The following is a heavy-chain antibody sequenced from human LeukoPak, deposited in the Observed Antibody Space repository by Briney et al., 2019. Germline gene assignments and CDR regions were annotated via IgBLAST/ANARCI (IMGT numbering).Heavy chain of an antibody. D-gene: IGHD6-13*01. J-gene: IGHJ4*02. CDR3: ARDTTYSSPGLFDY. Sequence: GGSLRLSCAASGFTFSSYSMNWVRQAPGKGLEWVSYISSSSNTIYYADSVKGRFTVSRDNAKDSLYLQMNSLRAEDTAVYYCARDTTYSSPGLFDYWGQGTLVTVSS. V-gene: IGHV3-48*04. CDR2: ISSSSNTI. CDR1: GFTFSSYS.